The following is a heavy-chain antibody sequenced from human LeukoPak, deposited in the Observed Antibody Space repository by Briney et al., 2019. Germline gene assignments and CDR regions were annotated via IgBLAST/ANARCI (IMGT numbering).Heavy chain of an antibody. J-gene: IGHJ4*02. CDR1: GFIFNNYD. CDR2: VSSSGDST. D-gene: IGHD6-6*01. V-gene: IGHV3-23*01. CDR3: AKGLAARLVDH. Sequence: GGSLTLSCAASGFIFNNYDMGWLRQAPGGGLEWVSVVSSSGDSTYYAHSVKGQFTISRDNSKNTLYLQMSGLRAEDTAVYYGAKGLAARLVDHWGQGTLVTVSS.